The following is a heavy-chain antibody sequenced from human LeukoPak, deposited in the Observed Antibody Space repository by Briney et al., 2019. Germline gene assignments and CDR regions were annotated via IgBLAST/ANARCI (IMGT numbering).Heavy chain of an antibody. V-gene: IGHV3-64*01. D-gene: IGHD1-26*01. CDR2: IGSNGGST. Sequence: GGSLRLSCAASGFTFSSYTMHWVRQAPGKGLEYVSGIGSNGGSTYYANSVKGRFTISRDNSKSTLYLQMGSLRTEDMAVYYCASVGVGPTHFDYWGQGTLVTVSS. J-gene: IGHJ4*02. CDR3: ASVGVGPTHFDY. CDR1: GFTFSSYT.